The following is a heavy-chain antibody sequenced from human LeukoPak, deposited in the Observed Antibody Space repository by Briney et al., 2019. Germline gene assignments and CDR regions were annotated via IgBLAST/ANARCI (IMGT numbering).Heavy chain of an antibody. Sequence: GVLRLSCAASGFTFSSYGMSWVRQAPGKGLEWVSAISGSGGSTYYADSVKGRFTISRDNSKNTLYLQMNSLRAEDTAVYFCARAGTTDSGDAFDIWGQGTAVTVSS. J-gene: IGHJ3*02. CDR1: GFTFSSYG. D-gene: IGHD1/OR15-1a*01. CDR2: ISGSGGST. CDR3: ARAGTTDSGDAFDI. V-gene: IGHV3-23*01.